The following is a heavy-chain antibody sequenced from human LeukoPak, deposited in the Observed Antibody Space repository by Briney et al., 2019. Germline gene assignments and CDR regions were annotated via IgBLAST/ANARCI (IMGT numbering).Heavy chain of an antibody. J-gene: IGHJ6*02. CDR1: GGSISSGGYS. CDR3: ASGSGSYYYYYGMDV. D-gene: IGHD3-10*01. CDR2: IYHSGST. Sequence: PSETLSLTCAVSGGSISSGGYSWSWIRQPPGKGLEWIGYIYHSGSTYYNPSLKSRVTISVDRSKNQFSLKLSSVTAADTAVYYCASGSGSYYYYYGMDVWGQGTTVTVSS. V-gene: IGHV4-30-2*01.